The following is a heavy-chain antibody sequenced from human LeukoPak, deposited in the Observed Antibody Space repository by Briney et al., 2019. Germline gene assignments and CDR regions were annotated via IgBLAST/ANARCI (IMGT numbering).Heavy chain of an antibody. CDR3: ARRPATAISFDY. CDR2: IYYSGST. J-gene: IGHJ4*02. Sequence: SETLSLTCTVSGGSISSSSYYWGWIRQPPGKGLEWIGYIYYSGSTNYNPSLKSRVTISVDTSKNQFSLKLSSVTAADTAVYYCARRPATAISFDYWGQGTLVTVSS. D-gene: IGHD2-21*02. CDR1: GGSISSSSYY. V-gene: IGHV4-61*05.